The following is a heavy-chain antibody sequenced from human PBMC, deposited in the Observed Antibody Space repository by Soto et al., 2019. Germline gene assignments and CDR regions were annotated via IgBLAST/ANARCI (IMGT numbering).Heavy chain of an antibody. CDR1: GFTFSSYG. V-gene: IGHV3-30*18. Sequence: QVQLVESGGGVVQPGRSLRLSCAASGFTFSSYGIHWVRQAPGKGLEWVGVISSDGGTTYYADSVKGRFTISRDNSKNTLYLQMNSLRPEDTAVYYCAKEPMIAAVKFDAWGQGSLVTVSS. CDR3: AKEPMIAAVKFDA. CDR2: ISSDGGTT. J-gene: IGHJ4*02. D-gene: IGHD3-22*01.